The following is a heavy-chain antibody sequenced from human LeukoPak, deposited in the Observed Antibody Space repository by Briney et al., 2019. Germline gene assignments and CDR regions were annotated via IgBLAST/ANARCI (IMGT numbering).Heavy chain of an antibody. CDR2: ISSGGTTI. CDR3: TRGLVV. Sequence: VGSLRLSYAAPGVNVSEFEMNRVQEARGKGEEWAADISSGGTTIFYVDSVNARFTISRDNAKNSLYLQMNSLGDEDTTIYCCTRGLVVWGRGALVTVSS. V-gene: IGHV3-48*03. CDR1: GVNVSEFE. D-gene: IGHD2-2*01. J-gene: IGHJ4*02.